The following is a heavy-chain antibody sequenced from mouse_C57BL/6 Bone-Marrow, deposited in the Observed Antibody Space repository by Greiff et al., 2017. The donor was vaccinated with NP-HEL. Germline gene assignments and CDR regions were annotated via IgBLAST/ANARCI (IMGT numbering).Heavy chain of an antibody. V-gene: IGHV1-69*01. CDR3: ARSGDGYSLGC. D-gene: IGHD2-3*01. J-gene: IGHJ2*01. CDR1: GYTFTSYW. Sequence: QVQLKQPGAELVMPGASVKLSCKASGYTFTSYWMHWVKQRPGQGLEWIGEIDPSDSYTNYNQKFKGKSTLTVDKSSSTAYMQLSSLTSEDSAVYYCARSGDGYSLGCWGQGTTLTVSS. CDR2: IDPSDSYT.